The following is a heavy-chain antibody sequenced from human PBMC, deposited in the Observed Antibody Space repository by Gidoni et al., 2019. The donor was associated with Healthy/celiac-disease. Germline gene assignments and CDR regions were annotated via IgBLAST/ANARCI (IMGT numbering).Heavy chain of an antibody. V-gene: IGHV3-11*06. CDR2: ISSSSSYT. Sequence: QVQLVESGGGLVKPGGSLRLSCAASGFTFSDYYMSWIRQAPGKGLEWVSYISSSSSYTNYADSVKGRFTISRDNAKNSLYLQMNSLRAEDTAVYYCARVEDNYDFWSGPTSAFDYWGQGTLVTVSS. D-gene: IGHD3-3*01. CDR3: ARVEDNYDFWSGPTSAFDY. CDR1: GFTFSDYY. J-gene: IGHJ4*02.